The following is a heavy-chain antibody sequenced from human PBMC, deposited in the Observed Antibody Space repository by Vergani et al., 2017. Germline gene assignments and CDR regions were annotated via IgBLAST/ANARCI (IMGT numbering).Heavy chain of an antibody. Sequence: EVQLVEPGGGLIQPGGSLRLSCAASGFTVSSNYMSRVRQAPGKGLEWVSVIYSGGSTYYADSVKGRFTISRDNSKNTLYLQMNSLRAEDTAVYYCASDSSGYSAEVWGQGTLVTVSS. CDR1: GFTVSSNY. J-gene: IGHJ4*02. CDR2: IYSGGST. V-gene: IGHV3-53*01. D-gene: IGHD3-22*01. CDR3: ASDSSGYSAEV.